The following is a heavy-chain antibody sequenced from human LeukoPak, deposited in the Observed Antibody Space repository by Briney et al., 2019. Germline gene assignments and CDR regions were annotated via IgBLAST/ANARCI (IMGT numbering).Heavy chain of an antibody. CDR2: IKQDGREK. D-gene: IGHD3-10*01. CDR1: GFTFGSYW. CDR3: AKGFGELS. J-gene: IGHJ5*02. Sequence: PGGSLRVSCAASGFTFGSYWMSWVRQAPGKGLEWVANIKQDGREKNYVDSVKGRFTISRDNAKNSLYLQMDSLRAEDTAVYYCAKGFGELSWGQGTLVTVSS. V-gene: IGHV3-7*04.